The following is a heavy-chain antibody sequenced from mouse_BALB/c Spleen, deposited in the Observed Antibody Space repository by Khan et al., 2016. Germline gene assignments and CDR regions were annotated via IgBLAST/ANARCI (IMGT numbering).Heavy chain of an antibody. CDR2: ISYSGNT. J-gene: IGHJ2*01. CDR3: TRRDYYGLFDY. Sequence: EVQLQESGPGLVKPSQSLSLTCTVTGYSITSDYAWNWIRQFPGNKLEWMGYISYSGNTSYNPSLKSRISITRDTSKHQFFLQLNYVTTEDTATYYCTRRDYYGLFDYWGQGTTLTVSS. D-gene: IGHD1-1*01. V-gene: IGHV3-2*02. CDR1: GYSITSDYA.